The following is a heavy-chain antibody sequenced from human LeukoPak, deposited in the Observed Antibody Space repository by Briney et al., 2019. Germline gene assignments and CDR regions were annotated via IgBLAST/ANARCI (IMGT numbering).Heavy chain of an antibody. CDR3: TTDSYYYDSSGYSEPDY. Sequence: GGSPRLSCAASGFTFSNAWMNWVRQAPGKGLEWVGRIKSKTDGGTTDYAAPVKGRFTISRDDSKNTLYLQMNSLKTEDTAVYYCTTDSYYYDSSGYSEPDYWGQGTLVTVSS. D-gene: IGHD3-22*01. CDR2: IKSKTDGGTT. V-gene: IGHV3-15*07. CDR1: GFTFSNAW. J-gene: IGHJ4*02.